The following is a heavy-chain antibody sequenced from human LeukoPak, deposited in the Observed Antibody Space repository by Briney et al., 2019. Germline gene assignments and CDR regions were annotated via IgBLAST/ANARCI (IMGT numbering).Heavy chain of an antibody. J-gene: IGHJ4*02. Sequence: ASVKVSCKASGYTFTGYYMHWVRQAPGQGLEWMGIINPSGGSTSYAQKFQGRVTMTRDMSTSTVHMELSSLRSEDTAVYYCARPNYGSAFDYWGQGTLVTVSS. CDR2: INPSGGST. CDR1: GYTFTGYY. CDR3: ARPNYGSAFDY. D-gene: IGHD4-17*01. V-gene: IGHV1-46*01.